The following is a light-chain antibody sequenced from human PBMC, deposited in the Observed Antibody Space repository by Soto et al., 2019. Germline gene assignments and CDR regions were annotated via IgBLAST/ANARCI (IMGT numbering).Light chain of an antibody. CDR2: DAS. J-gene: IGKJ5*01. CDR3: QQFKTYPIT. Sequence: DIQMTQSPSTLSASLGAKVNITCRASQRIGTLLAWYQQTPGRAPNLLIYDASSLQSGVPSRFSGSGSGTEFTLTISSLQPDDFATYFCQQFKTYPITFGQGTRLEIK. V-gene: IGKV1-5*01. CDR1: QRIGTL.